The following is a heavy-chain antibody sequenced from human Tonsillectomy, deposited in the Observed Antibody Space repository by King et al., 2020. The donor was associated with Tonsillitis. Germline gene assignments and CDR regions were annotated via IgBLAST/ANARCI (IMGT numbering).Heavy chain of an antibody. D-gene: IGHD1-26*01. J-gene: IGHJ3*01. CDR2: IYWDDDK. CDR3: AHRVSIVGATTTDAFDF. CDR1: GFSLSTSGVG. V-gene: IGHV2-5*02. Sequence: TLKESGPTLVKPTQTLTLTCIFSGFSLSTSGVGVGWIRQPPGKALEWLALIYWDDDKRYSPSLKSRLTITKDTSNNQVVLTMTNMDPVDTATYNCAHRVSIVGATTTDAFDFWGQGTMVTVSS.